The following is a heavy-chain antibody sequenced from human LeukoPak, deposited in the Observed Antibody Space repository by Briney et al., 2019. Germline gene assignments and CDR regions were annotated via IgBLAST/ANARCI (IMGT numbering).Heavy chain of an antibody. CDR1: GGSISSGDYY. Sequence: SETLSLTCTVSGGSISSGDYYWSWIRQPPGKGLEWIGYIYYSGSTYYNPSLKSRVTISVDTSKNQFSLKLSSVTAADAAVYYCARDRQALFDYWGQGTLVTVSS. V-gene: IGHV4-30-4*08. CDR2: IYYSGST. J-gene: IGHJ4*02. CDR3: ARDRQALFDY.